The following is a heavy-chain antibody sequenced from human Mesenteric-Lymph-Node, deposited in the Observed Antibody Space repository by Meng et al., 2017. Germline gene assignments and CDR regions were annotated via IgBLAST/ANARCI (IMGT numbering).Heavy chain of an antibody. CDR3: ARGSRGYSYG. V-gene: IGHV4-61*01. Sequence: QVQRQESGPGLVRPSETLSLTCTVSGGSVSSGSYYWSWIRQPPGKGLVWIGYIYYGGTTNYNPSLKSRVTISADTSKNQFSLKLSSVTAADTAVYYCARGSRGYSYGWGQGTLVTVSS. CDR1: GGSVSSGSYY. J-gene: IGHJ4*02. D-gene: IGHD5-18*01. CDR2: IYYGGTT.